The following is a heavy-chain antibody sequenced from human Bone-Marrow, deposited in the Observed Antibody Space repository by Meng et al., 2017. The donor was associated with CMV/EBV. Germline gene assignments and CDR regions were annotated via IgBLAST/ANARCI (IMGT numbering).Heavy chain of an antibody. Sequence: GESLKISCAASGFTFSSYWMSWVRQAPGKGLEWVANIKQDGSEKYYVDSVKGRFTISRDNAKNSLYLQMNSLRAEDTAVYYCARANDFWSGYNYYYYGMDVWGQGTTVTGSS. CDR2: IKQDGSEK. CDR1: GFTFSSYW. J-gene: IGHJ6*01. CDR3: ARANDFWSGYNYYYYGMDV. D-gene: IGHD3-3*01. V-gene: IGHV3-7*01.